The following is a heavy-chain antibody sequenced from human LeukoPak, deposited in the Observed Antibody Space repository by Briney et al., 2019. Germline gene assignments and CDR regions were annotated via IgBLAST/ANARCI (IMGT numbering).Heavy chain of an antibody. V-gene: IGHV3-30-3*02. CDR3: AKRPAAIPHRWFDP. J-gene: IGHJ5*02. CDR1: GFTFSSYA. D-gene: IGHD2-2*01. Sequence: PGGSLRLSCAASGFTFSSYAMHWVRQAPGKGLEWVTVISYDGSNKYYADSVKGRLTISRDNSKNTLYLQMNSLRAEDTAVYYCAKRPAAIPHRWFDPWGQGTLVTVSS. CDR2: ISYDGSNK.